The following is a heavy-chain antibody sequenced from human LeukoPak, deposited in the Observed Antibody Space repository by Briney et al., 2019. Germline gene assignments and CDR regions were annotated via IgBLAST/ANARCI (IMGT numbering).Heavy chain of an antibody. CDR1: GYTFTSYA. J-gene: IGHJ4*02. V-gene: IGHV1-18*01. Sequence: ASVKVSCKASGYTFTSYAISWVRQATGQGLEWMGWISADNGNTDYAQRFQGRVTMTRDTSTSTAYMELRSLRSDDTAVYYCASGGSGMATEFFDYWGQGTLVTVSS. D-gene: IGHD5-24*01. CDR3: ASGGSGMATEFFDY. CDR2: ISADNGNT.